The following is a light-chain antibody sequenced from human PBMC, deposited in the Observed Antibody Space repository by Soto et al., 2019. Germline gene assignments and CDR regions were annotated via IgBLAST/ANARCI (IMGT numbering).Light chain of an antibody. CDR3: NSYTRSNTLV. CDR1: SSDVGGYNY. J-gene: IGLJ2*01. Sequence: QSVLTQPASVSGSPGQSITISCTGTSSDVGGYNYVSWYQQYPGKAPKLMIYEVSNRPSGVSNRFSGSKSGNTASLTISGLQAEDEADYYCNSYTRSNTLVFGGGTKLTVL. V-gene: IGLV2-14*01. CDR2: EVS.